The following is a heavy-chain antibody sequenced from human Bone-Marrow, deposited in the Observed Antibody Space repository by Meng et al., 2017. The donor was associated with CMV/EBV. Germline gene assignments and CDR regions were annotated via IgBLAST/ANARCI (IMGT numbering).Heavy chain of an antibody. CDR1: GYTFTSYD. J-gene: IGHJ4*02. CDR2: MNPNSGNT. D-gene: IGHD7-27*01. V-gene: IGHV1-8*01. Sequence: ASVKVSCKASGYTFTSYDINWVRQATGQGLEWMGWMNPNSGNTGYAQQFQGRVTLTRDTSINTGYMELTRLTSDDTAVYYCASDNNWGPDYWGQGTLVTVSS. CDR3: ASDNNWGPDY.